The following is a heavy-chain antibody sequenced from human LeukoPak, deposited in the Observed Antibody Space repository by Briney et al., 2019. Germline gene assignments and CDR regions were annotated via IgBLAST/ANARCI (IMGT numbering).Heavy chain of an antibody. CDR2: ISYDGSNK. CDR1: GFTFSSYA. D-gene: IGHD3-22*01. CDR3: ARDSYRYYYDSSGRSDAFDI. V-gene: IGHV3-30-3*01. Sequence: GGSLRLSCAASGFTFSSYAMHWVRQAPGKGLEWVAVISYDGSNKYYADSVKGRFTISRDNSKNTLYLQMNSLRAEDTAVYYCARDSYRYYYDSSGRSDAFDIWGQGTMVTVSS. J-gene: IGHJ3*02.